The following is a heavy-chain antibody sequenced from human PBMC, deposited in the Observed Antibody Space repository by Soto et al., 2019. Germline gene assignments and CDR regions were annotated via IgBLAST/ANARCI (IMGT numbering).Heavy chain of an antibody. CDR2: INPNSGGT. CDR1: GYTFTGYY. V-gene: IGHV1-2*02. J-gene: IGHJ4*02. Sequence: QVQLVQSGAEVKKPGASVQVSCKASGYTFTGYYMHWVRQAPGQGLEWMGWINPNSGGTNYAQKFQGRVTMTRETSISTAYMELSRLRSDDTAVYYCARVDRGYYYDSRGYNWGQGTLVTVSS. CDR3: ARVDRGYYYDSRGYN. D-gene: IGHD3-22*01.